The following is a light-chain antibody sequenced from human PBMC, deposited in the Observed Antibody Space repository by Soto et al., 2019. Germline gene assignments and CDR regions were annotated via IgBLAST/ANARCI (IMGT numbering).Light chain of an antibody. V-gene: IGKV3-20*01. J-gene: IGKJ4*01. CDR2: GAS. CDR1: QTVNNNY. Sequence: ETVLTQSPGTLSLSPGERATLSCRASQTVNNNYLAWYQQIPGQAPRLLISGASGRATGTPDRFSGSASGTDFTLTISRLEPEDFAVYYCQQYGSSPLTLGGGTKVDIK. CDR3: QQYGSSPLT.